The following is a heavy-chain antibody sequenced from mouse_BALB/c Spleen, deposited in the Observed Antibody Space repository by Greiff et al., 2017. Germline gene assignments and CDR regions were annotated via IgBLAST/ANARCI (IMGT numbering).Heavy chain of an antibody. CDR3: ARVRDGSFDY. V-gene: IGHV2-9*02. D-gene: IGHD2-3*01. J-gene: IGHJ2*01. Sequence: VKLVESGPGLVAPSQSLSITCTVSGFSLTSYGVHWVRQPPGKGLEWLGVIWAGGSTNYNSALMSRLSISKDNSKSQVFLKMNSLQTDDTAMYYCARVRDGSFDYWGQGTTLTVSS. CDR1: GFSLTSYG. CDR2: IWAGGST.